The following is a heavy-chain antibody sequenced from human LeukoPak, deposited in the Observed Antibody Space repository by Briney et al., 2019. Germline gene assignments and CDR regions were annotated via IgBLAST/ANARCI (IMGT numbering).Heavy chain of an antibody. CDR3: ARGINYGDSNPAY. J-gene: IGHJ4*02. CDR1: GFTFRHYT. D-gene: IGHD4-17*01. Sequence: GTSLRLSCAASGFTFRHYTMHWVRQAPGKGLEWAAVISYDGSNKYYADSVKGRFTISRDNSKNTLYLQMNSLRAEDTAVYYCARGINYGDSNPAYWGQGTLVTVSS. CDR2: ISYDGSNK. V-gene: IGHV3-30-3*01.